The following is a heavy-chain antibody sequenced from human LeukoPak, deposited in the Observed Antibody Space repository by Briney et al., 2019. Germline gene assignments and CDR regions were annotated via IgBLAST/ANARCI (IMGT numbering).Heavy chain of an antibody. CDR2: IKQDGSGK. J-gene: IGHJ6*02. CDR3: ARDSPLFYYYDSSGYYRDYYYYGMDV. V-gene: IGHV3-7*01. D-gene: IGHD3-22*01. Sequence: PGGSLRLSCAASGFTFSSYWMSWVRQAPGKGLEWVANIKQDGSGKYYVDSVKGRFTISRDNAKNSLYQQMNSLRAEDTAVYYCARDSPLFYYYDSSGYYRDYYYYGMDVWGQGTTVTVSS. CDR1: GFTFSSYW.